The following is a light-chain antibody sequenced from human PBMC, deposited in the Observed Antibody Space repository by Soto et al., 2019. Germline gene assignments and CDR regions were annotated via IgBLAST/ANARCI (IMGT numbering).Light chain of an antibody. CDR2: DAS. V-gene: IGKV3-11*01. Sequence: ETVLTQSPGTLSLSPGERATLSCRASQSVSSYLARYQQKPGQAPRLLIYDASNRATGIPARFSGSGSGTDFTLTISSLEPEDFAVYYCQQRSNWVTFGPGTKVDIK. CDR3: QQRSNWVT. J-gene: IGKJ3*01. CDR1: QSVSSY.